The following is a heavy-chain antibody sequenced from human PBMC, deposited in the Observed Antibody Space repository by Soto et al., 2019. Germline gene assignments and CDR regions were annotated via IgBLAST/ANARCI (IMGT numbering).Heavy chain of an antibody. CDR3: ARDLAAHYYDSSGYWAFDI. V-gene: IGHV3-53*02. D-gene: IGHD3-22*01. CDR2: IYSGGST. Sequence: EVQLVETGGGLIQPGGSLRLSCAASGFTVSSNYMSWVRQAPGQGLEWVSVIYSGGSTYYADSVKGRFTISRDNSKNTLYLQMNSLRAEDTAVYYCARDLAAHYYDSSGYWAFDIWGQGTMVTVSS. J-gene: IGHJ3*02. CDR1: GFTVSSNY.